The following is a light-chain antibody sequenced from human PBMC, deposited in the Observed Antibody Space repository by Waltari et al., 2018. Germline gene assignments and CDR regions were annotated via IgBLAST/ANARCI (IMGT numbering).Light chain of an antibody. CDR3: QAWDNSAVV. J-gene: IGLJ2*01. CDR2: QDT. Sequence: YQPAPVQSPVLLIYQDTKRPSGIPERFSGSNSGNTATLTIRETQTIDDADYYCQAWDNSAVVFGGGTTLTVL. V-gene: IGLV3-1*01.